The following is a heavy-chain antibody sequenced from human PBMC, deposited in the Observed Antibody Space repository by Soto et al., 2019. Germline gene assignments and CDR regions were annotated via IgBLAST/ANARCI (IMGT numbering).Heavy chain of an antibody. CDR2: IYYSVNT. D-gene: IGHD6-19*01. CDR1: GGSIRSSY. CDR3: ASDVSSAWFYS. J-gene: IGHJ5*01. Sequence: QVQLQESGPGLVKPSETLSLTCTVSGGSIRSSYWNWIRQPPGKGLEWIGSIYYSVNTNYNPSLKIRVIISVDTSKNQFSLKLTSVTAADTAVYYCASDVSSAWFYSWGQGTLVTVSS. V-gene: IGHV4-59*01.